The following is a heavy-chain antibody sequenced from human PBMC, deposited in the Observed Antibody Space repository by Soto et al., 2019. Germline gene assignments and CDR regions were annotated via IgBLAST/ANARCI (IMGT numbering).Heavy chain of an antibody. CDR1: GYTFTSYG. CDR2: ISAYNDKT. CDR3: ARFTGISKWTFDS. V-gene: IGHV1-18*01. J-gene: IGHJ4*02. Sequence: QVQLVQSGAEVKKPGASVKVSCRASGYTFTSYGISWVRQAPGQGLEWMGWISAYNDKTTYAQKFQGRLTMTTDTSSNTAYKELRSLRYDDTAVYYCARFTGISKWTFDSWGQGTLVTVSS. D-gene: IGHD1-26*01.